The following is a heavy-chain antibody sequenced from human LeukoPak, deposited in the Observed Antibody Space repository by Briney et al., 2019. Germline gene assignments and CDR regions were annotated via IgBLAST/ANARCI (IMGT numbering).Heavy chain of an antibody. CDR1: GGSISSSSYY. D-gene: IGHD3-22*01. V-gene: IGHV4-39*07. Sequence: SETLSLTCTVSGGSISSSSYYWGWIRQPPGKGLEWIGSIYYSGSTYYNPSLKSRVTISVDTSKNQFSLKLSSVTAADTAVYYCARLGPYYYDLEDYWGQGTLVTVSS. CDR2: IYYSGST. CDR3: ARLGPYYYDLEDY. J-gene: IGHJ4*02.